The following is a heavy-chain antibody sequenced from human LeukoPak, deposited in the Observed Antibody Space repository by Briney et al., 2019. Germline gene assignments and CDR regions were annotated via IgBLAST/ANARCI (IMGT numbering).Heavy chain of an antibody. V-gene: IGHV3-23*01. CDR1: EFTFSSHA. CDR3: ANEIRPNDY. CDR2: ISISGDRT. D-gene: IGHD6-6*01. Sequence: PGGSLRLSCAASEFTFSSHAMTWVRQAPGKGLEWVSSISISGDRTYYADSVKGRFTISRDNSKNTVYLQMNSLGAEDTAIYYCANEIRPNDYWGQGTLVTVSS. J-gene: IGHJ4*02.